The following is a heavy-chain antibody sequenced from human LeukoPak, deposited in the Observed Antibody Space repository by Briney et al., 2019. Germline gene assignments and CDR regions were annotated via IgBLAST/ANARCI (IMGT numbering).Heavy chain of an antibody. D-gene: IGHD2-8*01. CDR1: GFTFSTYN. Sequence: GGSLRLSCATSGFTFSTYNMNWVRQAPGKGLEWISYISSGGLTIYYADSVKGRFTISRDNAKNSLYLQMNSLRAEDTAVYYCARKEWASDYYYMDVWGKGTTVTVSS. CDR2: ISSGGLTI. J-gene: IGHJ6*03. V-gene: IGHV3-48*01. CDR3: ARKEWASDYYYMDV.